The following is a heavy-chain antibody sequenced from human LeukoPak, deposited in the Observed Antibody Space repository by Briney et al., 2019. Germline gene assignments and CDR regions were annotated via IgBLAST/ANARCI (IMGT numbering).Heavy chain of an antibody. CDR1: GFTFSSHA. CDR2: ISGSGDST. D-gene: IGHD3-10*01. J-gene: IGHJ6*02. V-gene: IGHV3-23*01. CDR3: AKSVSSSGGDYYYGMDV. Sequence: HPGGSLRLSCAASGFTFSSHAMSWVRQAPGKGLEWFSVISGSGDSTYYADSVKGRFTISRDNFQNTLYLQMNSLRAEDTAVYYCAKSVSSSGGDYYYGMDVWGQGTTVTVSS.